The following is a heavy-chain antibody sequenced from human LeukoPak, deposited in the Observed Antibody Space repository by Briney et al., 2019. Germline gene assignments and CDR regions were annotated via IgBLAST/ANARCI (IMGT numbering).Heavy chain of an antibody. CDR3: ASEGIAVAGPRVDY. Sequence: GGSLRLSCAASGFTFSSYGMHWVRQAPGKGLEWVAVISYDGSNKYYADSVKGRFTISRDNSKNTLYLQMNSLRAEDTAVYYCASEGIAVAGPRVDYWGREPWSPSPQ. CDR2: ISYDGSNK. J-gene: IGHJ4*02. V-gene: IGHV3-30*03. CDR1: GFTFSSYG. D-gene: IGHD6-19*01.